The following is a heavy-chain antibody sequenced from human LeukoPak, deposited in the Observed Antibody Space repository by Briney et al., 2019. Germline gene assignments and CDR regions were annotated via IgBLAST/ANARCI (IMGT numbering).Heavy chain of an antibody. CDR1: GFSFSNFW. CDR3: ARDRAWNYFDY. CDR2: IKEDGSKT. D-gene: IGHD3-3*01. Sequence: PGGSLRLSCAASGFSFSNFWMTWVRQAPGKGLEWVANIKEDGSKTYYVDSVKGRFTISRDNSKDTLYLQMDSLRAEDTAVYYCARDRAWNYFDYWGQGTLVTVSS. V-gene: IGHV3-7*01. J-gene: IGHJ4*02.